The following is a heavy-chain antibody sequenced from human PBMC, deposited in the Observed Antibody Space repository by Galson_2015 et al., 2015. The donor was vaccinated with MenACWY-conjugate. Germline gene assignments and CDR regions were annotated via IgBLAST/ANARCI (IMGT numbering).Heavy chain of an antibody. CDR2: IVVGSGNT. J-gene: IGHJ6*02. CDR1: GFTFTSSA. Sequence: SVKVSCKASGFTFTSSAMQWVRQARGQRLEWIGWIVVGSGNTNYAQKFQERVTITRDMSTSTAYMELSSLRSEDTAVYYCAAGGVDIVVVPAADRLFGPDYYYYYGMDVWGQGTTVTVSS. CDR3: AAGGVDIVVVPAADRLFGPDYYYYYGMDV. D-gene: IGHD2-2*03. V-gene: IGHV1-58*02.